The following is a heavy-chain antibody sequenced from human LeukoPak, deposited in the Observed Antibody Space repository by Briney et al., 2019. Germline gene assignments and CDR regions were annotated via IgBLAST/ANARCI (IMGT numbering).Heavy chain of an antibody. D-gene: IGHD3-9*01. V-gene: IGHV3-43D*03. Sequence: PGGSLRLSCAASGFTFEDHAMHWVRQAPGKGLEWVSLINWNGGNTYYTDSVKGRFTISRDNSKNFLYLQMNSLRPEDTAFYYCAKGNFDFLTGYYTPIENWGQGTLVTVSS. CDR3: AKGNFDFLTGYYTPIEN. CDR2: INWNGGNT. J-gene: IGHJ4*02. CDR1: GFTFEDHA.